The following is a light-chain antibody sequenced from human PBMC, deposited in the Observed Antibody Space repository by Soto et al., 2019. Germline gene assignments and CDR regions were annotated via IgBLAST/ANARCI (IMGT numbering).Light chain of an antibody. CDR3: CSDTTRSTRV. CDR2: EVT. V-gene: IGLV2-14*01. Sequence: QSALTQPASVSGSPGQSIAISCTGSSSDVGFYKYVSWYQQHPGKVPKLIIYEVTNRPSGVSNRFSGSKSGNTASLTISGLQAEDEADYCCCSDTTRSTRVFGSGTKVTVL. J-gene: IGLJ1*01. CDR1: SSDVGFYKY.